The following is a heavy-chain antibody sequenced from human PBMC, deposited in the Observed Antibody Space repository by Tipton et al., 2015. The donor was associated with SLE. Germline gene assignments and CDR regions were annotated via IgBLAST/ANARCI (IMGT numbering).Heavy chain of an antibody. V-gene: IGHV4-31*03. CDR3: ARGLYSYGRDFDA. CDR1: GGSISSGGYY. D-gene: IGHD5-18*01. CDR2: IYYSGST. Sequence: TLSLTCTVSGGSISSGGYYWSWIRQHPGKGLEWIGYIYYSGSTYYNPSLKSRVTISVDTSKNQFSLKLSSVTAADTAVYYCARGLYSYGRDFDAWGQGTLVTVSS. J-gene: IGHJ4*02.